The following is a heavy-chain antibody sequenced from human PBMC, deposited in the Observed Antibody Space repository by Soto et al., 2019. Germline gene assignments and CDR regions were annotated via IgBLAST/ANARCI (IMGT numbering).Heavy chain of an antibody. Sequence: QVQLVQSGAEVKQPGSSVKVSCTASGGSLNRHAFSWVRRAPGQGLEWMGKIVPILDTPNYAEKFQARLTITADESTSTAYLELINLTPEDTAVYYCARASHYYGSGLSWFDSWGQGTLVTVSS. J-gene: IGHJ5*01. D-gene: IGHD3-10*01. V-gene: IGHV1-69*11. CDR2: IVPILDTP. CDR3: ARASHYYGSGLSWFDS. CDR1: GGSLNRHA.